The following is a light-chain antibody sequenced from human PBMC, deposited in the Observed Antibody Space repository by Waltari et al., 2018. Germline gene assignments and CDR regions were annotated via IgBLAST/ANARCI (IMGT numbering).Light chain of an antibody. V-gene: IGKV1-33*01. CDR3: HHYDNVPLART. CDR1: QDIRHL. J-gene: IGKJ1*01. Sequence: IQMTHSPSSLSASVAASVTITCQASQDIRHLINWYQQNQGKAPDLLIYDSAELETGVPSRFSGSGSGTDFTLTISTLRPEDIGTYYCHHYDNVPLARTFGQGTKVEIK. CDR2: DSA.